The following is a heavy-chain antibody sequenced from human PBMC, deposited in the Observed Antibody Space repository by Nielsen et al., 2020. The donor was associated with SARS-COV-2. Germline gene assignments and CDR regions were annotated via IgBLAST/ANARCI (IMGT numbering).Heavy chain of an antibody. CDR1: GYTFTSYA. CDR2: INAGNGNT. V-gene: IGHV1-3*01. D-gene: IGHD2-15*01. CDR3: ARDYCSGGSCYPPRYYGMDV. Sequence: ASVKVSCKASGYTFTSYAMHWVRQAPGQRLEWMGWINAGNGNTKYSQKFQGRVTITRDTSASTAYMELSSLRSEDTAVYYCARDYCSGGSCYPPRYYGMDVWGQGTTVTVSS. J-gene: IGHJ6*02.